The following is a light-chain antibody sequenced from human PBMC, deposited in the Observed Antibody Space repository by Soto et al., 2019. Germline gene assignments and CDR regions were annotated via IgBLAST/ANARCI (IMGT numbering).Light chain of an antibody. CDR3: SSYGASSTL. CDR1: SSDIGSYNY. Sequence: QNALTQPASLSGSPGQSITISCTGTSSDIGSYNYVSWYQQHPGKAPKLMIFDVSYRPSGISDRFSGSKSGNTASLTISGLQPEDEADYYCSSYGASSTLFGGGTKLTVL. CDR2: DVS. V-gene: IGLV2-14*03. J-gene: IGLJ3*02.